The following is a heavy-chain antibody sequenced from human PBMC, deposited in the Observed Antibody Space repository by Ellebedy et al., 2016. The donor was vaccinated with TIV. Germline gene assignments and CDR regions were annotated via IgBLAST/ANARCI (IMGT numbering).Heavy chain of an antibody. J-gene: IGHJ4*02. D-gene: IGHD2-15*01. CDR2: IIPIFGTA. CDR1: GGTFSSYA. CDR3: ARTLFKYCSGGSCGDRAIGY. Sequence: SVKVSCXASGGTFSSYAISWVRQAPGQGLEWMGGIIPIFGTANYAQKFQGRVTITADESTSTAYMELSSLRSEDTAVYYCARTLFKYCSGGSCGDRAIGYWGQGTLVTVSS. V-gene: IGHV1-69*13.